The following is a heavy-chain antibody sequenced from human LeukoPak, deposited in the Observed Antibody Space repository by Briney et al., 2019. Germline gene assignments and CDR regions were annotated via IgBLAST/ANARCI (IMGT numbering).Heavy chain of an antibody. CDR2: INHSGST. J-gene: IGHJ4*02. V-gene: IGHV4-34*01. Sequence: SETLSLTCAVYGGSFSGYYWSWIRQPPGKGLEWIGEINHSGSTNYNPSLKSRVTISVDTSKNQFSLKLSSVTAAGTAVYYCARGPSRVLDYWGQGTLVTVSS. CDR3: ARGPSRVLDY. D-gene: IGHD3-10*01. CDR1: GGSFSGYY.